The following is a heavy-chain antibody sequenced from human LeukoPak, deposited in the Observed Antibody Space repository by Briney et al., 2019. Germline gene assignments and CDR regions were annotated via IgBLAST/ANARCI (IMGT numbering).Heavy chain of an antibody. CDR3: ARSRPGIAAQ. CDR1: GFTFSTYA. Sequence: TGGSLRLSWVASGFTFSTYAMSWVRQAPGKGLEWVANIKQDGSEKYYVDSVKGRFTISRDNAKNSLYLQMNSLRAEDTAVYYCARSRPGIAAQWGQGTLVTVSS. CDR2: IKQDGSEK. J-gene: IGHJ4*02. D-gene: IGHD6-13*01. V-gene: IGHV3-7*01.